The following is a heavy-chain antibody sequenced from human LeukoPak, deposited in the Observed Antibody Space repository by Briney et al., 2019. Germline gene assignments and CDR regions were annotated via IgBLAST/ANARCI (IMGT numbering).Heavy chain of an antibody. Sequence: SETLSLTCAVYGESFSGYYWSWIRQPPGKGLEWIGEINHSGSTNYNPSLKSRVTISVDTSKNQFSLKLSSVTAADTAVYYCARGRRQWLVRDYYMDVWGKGTTVTVSS. CDR1: GESFSGYY. CDR2: INHSGST. J-gene: IGHJ6*03. CDR3: ARGRRQWLVRDYYMDV. V-gene: IGHV4-34*01. D-gene: IGHD6-19*01.